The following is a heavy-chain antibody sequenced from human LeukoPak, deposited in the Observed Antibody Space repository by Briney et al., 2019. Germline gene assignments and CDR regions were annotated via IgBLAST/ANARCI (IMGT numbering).Heavy chain of an antibody. CDR1: GYTFTSYG. D-gene: IGHD6-19*01. V-gene: IGHV1-18*01. CDR2: ISAYNGNT. J-gene: IGHJ4*02. Sequence: ASVKVSCKASGYTFTSYGISWVRQAPGQGLEWMGWISAYNGNTNYAQKLQGRVTVTTDTSTSTAYMGLRSLRSDDTAVYYCARDRRIAVAGTFGYWGQGTLVTVSS. CDR3: ARDRRIAVAGTFGY.